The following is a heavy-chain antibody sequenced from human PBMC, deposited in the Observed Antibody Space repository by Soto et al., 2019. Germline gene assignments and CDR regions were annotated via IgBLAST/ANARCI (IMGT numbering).Heavy chain of an antibody. D-gene: IGHD2-2*01. J-gene: IGHJ4*02. V-gene: IGHV3-30-3*01. CDR1: GFTFSSYA. CDR3: AREKGVVVPAAKGGPEGAPFAY. Sequence: QVQLVESGGGVVQPGRSLRLSCAASGFTFSSYAMHWVRQAPGKGLEWVAVISYDGSNKYYADSVKGRFTISRDNSKNPVYLKINSLRAGDTAVYYWAREKGVVVPAAKGGPEGAPFAYGGKEPLDTVSS. CDR2: ISYDGSNK.